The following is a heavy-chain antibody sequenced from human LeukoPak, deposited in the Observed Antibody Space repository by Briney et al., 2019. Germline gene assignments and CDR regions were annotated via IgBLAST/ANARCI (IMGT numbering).Heavy chain of an antibody. CDR1: GGSISSSSYY. V-gene: IGHV4-39*01. D-gene: IGHD4-4*01. J-gene: IGHJ4*02. CDR3: ASPPPYSNYVYFDY. Sequence: SEPLSLTCTVSGGSISSSSYYWGWIRQPPGTGLEWIGSIYYSGSTYYNPSLKSRVTISVDTSKNQFSLKLSSVTAADTAVYYCASPPPYSNYVYFDYWGQGTLVTVSS. CDR2: IYYSGST.